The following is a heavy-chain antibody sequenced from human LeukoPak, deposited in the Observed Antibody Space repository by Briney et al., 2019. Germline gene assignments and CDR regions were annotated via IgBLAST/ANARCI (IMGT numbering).Heavy chain of an antibody. J-gene: IGHJ4*02. V-gene: IGHV3-43*01. CDR3: AKEATDSATIDY. CDR2: ISWDGGST. Sequence: QSGGSLRLSCAASGFTFDDYTMHWVRQAPGKGLEWVSLISWDGGSTYYADSVKGRFTISRDNSRSSLYLQMNSLRAEDTALYYCAKEATDSATIDYWGQGTLVTVSS. D-gene: IGHD1-1*01. CDR1: GFTFDDYT.